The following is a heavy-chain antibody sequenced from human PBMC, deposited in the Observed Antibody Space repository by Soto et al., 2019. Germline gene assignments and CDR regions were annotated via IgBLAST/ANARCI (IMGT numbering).Heavy chain of an antibody. CDR2: IDPSDSNI. Sequence: GESLKISCKGSGYRFTSYWITWVRQMPGKGLEWVGRIDPSDSNINSSPSFQGHVTFLVDKSINTAYLQWTTLKPSDTATYYCATTNGAYGDYWGQGTLVTVSS. CDR3: ATTNGAYGDY. V-gene: IGHV5-10-1*01. CDR1: GYRFTSYW. D-gene: IGHD4-17*01. J-gene: IGHJ4*02.